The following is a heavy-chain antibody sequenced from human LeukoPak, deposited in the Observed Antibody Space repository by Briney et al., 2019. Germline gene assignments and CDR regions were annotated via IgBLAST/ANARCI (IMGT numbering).Heavy chain of an antibody. V-gene: IGHV4-38-2*02. CDR2: IYHSGST. CDR1: GYSISSGYY. D-gene: IGHD5-24*01. Sequence: SETLSLTCTVSGYSISSGYYWGWIRQSPGKGLEWVGTIYHSGSTMYIPSLRSRVSISVDTSKNQFSLKLTSVTAADTAVYYCARDWSLDGYNRFDLRGQGALVTVSS. J-gene: IGHJ5*02. CDR3: ARDWSLDGYNRFDL.